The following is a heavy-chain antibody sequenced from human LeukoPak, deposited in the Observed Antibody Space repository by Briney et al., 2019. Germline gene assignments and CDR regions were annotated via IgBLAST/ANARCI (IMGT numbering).Heavy chain of an antibody. CDR2: IIPIFGTA. J-gene: IGHJ6*02. CDR3: ARLITIFGVVRKDV. Sequence: GASVKVSCKASGGTFSSYAISWVRQAPGQGLEWMGGIIPIFGTANYAQKFQGRVTITADESTSTAYMELGSLRSEDTAVYYCARLITIFGVVRKDVWGQGTTVTVSS. D-gene: IGHD3-3*01. CDR1: GGTFSSYA. V-gene: IGHV1-69*13.